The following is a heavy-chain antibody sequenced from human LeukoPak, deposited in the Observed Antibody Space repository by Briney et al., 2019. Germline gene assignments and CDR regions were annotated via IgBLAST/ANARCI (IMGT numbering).Heavy chain of an antibody. CDR2: INHSGST. V-gene: IGHV4-34*01. D-gene: IGHD4-17*01. Sequence: TSETLSLTCAVYGGSFSGYYWSWIRQPPGKGLEWIGEINHSGSTNYNPSLKSRVIISVDTSKNQFSLKLSSVTAADTAVYYCARFATVTTSFDWFDPWGQGTLVTVSS. J-gene: IGHJ5*02. CDR1: GGSFSGYY. CDR3: ARFATVTTSFDWFDP.